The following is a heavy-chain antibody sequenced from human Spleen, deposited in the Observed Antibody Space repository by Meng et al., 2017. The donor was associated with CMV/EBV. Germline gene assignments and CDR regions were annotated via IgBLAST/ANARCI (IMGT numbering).Heavy chain of an antibody. CDR2: IHNRGST. CDR3: ARASGGFSF. V-gene: IGHV4-61*01. D-gene: IGHD3-10*01. Sequence: LTPRVSGGAVRSDSYCWSWLRQPRGKGLESIGYIHNRGSTNYNPSLKIRVTILLDTSKNQFSLKLNSVTATDTAVYYCARASGGFSFWGQGTLVTVSS. J-gene: IGHJ4*02. CDR1: GGAVRSDSYC.